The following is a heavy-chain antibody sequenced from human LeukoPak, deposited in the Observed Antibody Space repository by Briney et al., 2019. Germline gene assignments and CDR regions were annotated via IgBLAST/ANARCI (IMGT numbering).Heavy chain of an antibody. J-gene: IGHJ4*02. Sequence: GGSLRLSCAASGFTFDDYTMHWVRQAPGKGLEWVSLISWDGGSTYYADSVKGRFTISRDNSKNSLYLQMNSLRTEDTALYYCAKDFDGGSATAHFDYWGQGTLVTVSS. CDR2: ISWDGGST. D-gene: IGHD2-15*01. V-gene: IGHV3-43*01. CDR3: AKDFDGGSATAHFDY. CDR1: GFTFDDYT.